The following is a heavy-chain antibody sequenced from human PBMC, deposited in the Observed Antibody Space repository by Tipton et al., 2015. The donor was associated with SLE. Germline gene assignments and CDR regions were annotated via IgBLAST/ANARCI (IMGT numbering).Heavy chain of an antibody. CDR3: ARDRGGDAFDI. CDR1: GYTFTSYG. CDR2: IIPIFGTA. Sequence: QLVQSGVEVKKPGASVKVSCKASGYTFTSYGISWVRQAPGQGLEWMGRIIPIFGTANYAQKFQGRVTITADESTSTAYMELSSLRSEDTAVYYCARDRGGDAFDIWVQGTMVTVSS. D-gene: IGHD3-10*01. V-gene: IGHV1-69*13. J-gene: IGHJ3*02.